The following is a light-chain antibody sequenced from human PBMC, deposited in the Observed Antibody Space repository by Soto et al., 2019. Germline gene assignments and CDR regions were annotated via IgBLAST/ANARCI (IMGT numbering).Light chain of an antibody. CDR2: ATS. Sequence: EIVLTQSPGTLSLSPGERATLSCRASQSVSRTYLAWYQQKPVQAPRLLIYATSSRATGIPDRFSGSGSGTDFTLTISRLEPEDFAVYYCQQFSSYPLTFGGGTKVDIK. J-gene: IGKJ4*01. CDR3: QQFSSYPLT. V-gene: IGKV3-20*01. CDR1: QSVSRTY.